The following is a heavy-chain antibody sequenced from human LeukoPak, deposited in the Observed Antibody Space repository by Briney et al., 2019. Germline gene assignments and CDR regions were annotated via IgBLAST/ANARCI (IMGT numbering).Heavy chain of an antibody. CDR3: ARGGDSSGYYRRDWFDP. V-gene: IGHV3-66*01. D-gene: IGHD3-22*01. J-gene: IGHJ5*02. Sequence: GGSLRLSCAASGFTVSSNYMSWVRQAPGKGLEWVSVIYSGGSTYYADSVKGRFTISRDNSENTLYLQVNSLRAEDTAVYYCARGGDSSGYYRRDWFDPWGQGTLVTVSS. CDR1: GFTVSSNY. CDR2: IYSGGST.